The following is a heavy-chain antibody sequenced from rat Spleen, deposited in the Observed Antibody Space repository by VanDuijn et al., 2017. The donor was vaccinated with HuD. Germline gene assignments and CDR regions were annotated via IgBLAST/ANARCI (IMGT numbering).Heavy chain of an antibody. J-gene: IGHJ4*01. V-gene: IGHV1-43*01. CDR1: GYTFTSYY. CDR3: ARGNYYVMDA. CDR2: INTGSGGT. Sequence: QVQLQQSGAELAKSGSSVKISCKASGYTFTSYYISWIKQTTGQGLEYIGYINTGSGGTNYNEKVKDKATLTVDKSSSTAFMQLSSLTPDDTAVYYCARGNYYVMDAWGQGASVTVSS.